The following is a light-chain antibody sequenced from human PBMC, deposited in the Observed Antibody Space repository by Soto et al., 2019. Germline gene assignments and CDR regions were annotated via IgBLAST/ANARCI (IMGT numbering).Light chain of an antibody. V-gene: IGKV3-20*01. J-gene: IGKJ4*01. CDR3: QQYGSSPLT. Sequence: EIVLTQSPGTLSLCPGERATLSCRASQSVSSSYLAWYQQKPGQAPRLLIYGASSMATGIPDRFSGSGSGTDFTLTISRLEPEDFAVYYCQQYGSSPLTCGGGTKVEIK. CDR2: GAS. CDR1: QSVSSSY.